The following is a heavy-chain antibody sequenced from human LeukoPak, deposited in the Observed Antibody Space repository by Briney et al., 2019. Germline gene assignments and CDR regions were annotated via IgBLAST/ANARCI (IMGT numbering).Heavy chain of an antibody. CDR2: ISGSGGST. V-gene: IGHV3-23*01. CDR3: AKETQLTVSALFDY. Sequence: GGSLRLSCAASGFTFNNYAMSWVRQAPGKGLEWVSAISGSGGSTFYADSVKGRFTISRDSSKNTLFLQVNSLRAEDTAVYYCAKETQLTVSALFDYWGQGTLVTVSS. J-gene: IGHJ4*02. CDR1: GFTFNNYA. D-gene: IGHD1-1*01.